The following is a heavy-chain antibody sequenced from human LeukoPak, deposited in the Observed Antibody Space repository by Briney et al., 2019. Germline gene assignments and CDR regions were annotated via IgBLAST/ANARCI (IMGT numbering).Heavy chain of an antibody. CDR2: IYSRGRT. J-gene: IGHJ3*02. CDR3: ASSILVVVVAATPGWVAFDI. D-gene: IGHD2-15*01. CDR1: GWTVSGNY. Sequence: GGSLRLSCAASGWTVSGNYLSWVRQAPGKGLEWVWVIYSRGRTYYEDSVKGRFTISRDNSKNTLYLQMNSLRAEDTAVYYCASSILVVVVAATPGWVAFDIWGQGTMVAVSS. V-gene: IGHV3-53*01.